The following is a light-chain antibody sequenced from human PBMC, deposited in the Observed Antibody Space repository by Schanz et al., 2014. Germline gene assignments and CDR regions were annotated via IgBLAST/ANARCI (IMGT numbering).Light chain of an antibody. J-gene: IGKJ2*01. CDR3: QHYDSSPRNS. CDR1: QSVSSSY. V-gene: IGKV3-20*01. CDR2: GAS. Sequence: EIVLTQSPGTLSLSPGERATLSCRASQSVSSSYLAWYQQKPGQAPRLLIYGASSRATGIPDRFSGSGSGTDFTLTISRLEPEDFAVYYCQHYDSSPRNSFGQGTKLEIK.